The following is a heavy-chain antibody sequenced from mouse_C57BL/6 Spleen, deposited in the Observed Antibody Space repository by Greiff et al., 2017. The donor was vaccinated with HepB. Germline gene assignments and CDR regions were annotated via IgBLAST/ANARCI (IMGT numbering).Heavy chain of an antibody. CDR1: GYAFSSSW. Sequence: VQLQQSGPELVKPGASVKISCKASGYAFSSSWMNWVKQRPGKGLEWIGRIYPGDGDTNYNGKFKGKAKLTADKSSSTAYMQLSSLTSEDSAVYFCARGNYDDWFAYWGQGTLVTVSA. J-gene: IGHJ3*01. D-gene: IGHD2-4*01. V-gene: IGHV1-82*01. CDR3: ARGNYDDWFAY. CDR2: IYPGDGDT.